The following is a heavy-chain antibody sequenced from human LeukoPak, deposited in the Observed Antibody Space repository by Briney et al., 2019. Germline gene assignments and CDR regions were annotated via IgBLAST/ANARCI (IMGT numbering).Heavy chain of an antibody. J-gene: IGHJ6*02. CDR3: ARERGYSYGYPLRYYYGMDV. CDR2: INHSEST. V-gene: IGHV4-34*01. D-gene: IGHD5-18*01. CDR1: GGSFSGYY. Sequence: SETLSLTCAVYGGSFSGYYWSWIRQPPGKGLEWIGEINHSESTNYNPSLKSRVTISVDTSKNQFSLKLSSVTAADTAVYYCARERGYSYGYPLRYYYGMDVWGQGTTVTVSS.